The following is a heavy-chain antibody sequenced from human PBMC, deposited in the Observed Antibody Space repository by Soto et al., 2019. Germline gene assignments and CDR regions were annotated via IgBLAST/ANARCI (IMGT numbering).Heavy chain of an antibody. V-gene: IGHV4-39*01. CDR3: QSNTRAYSGNDYLRGYYVDY. CDR1: GGSISSSSYY. D-gene: IGHD5-12*01. Sequence: SETLSLTCTVSGGSISSSSYYWGWIRQPPGKGLEWIGSIYYSGSTYYNPSLKSRVTISVDTSKNQFSLKLSSVTAADTAVYQCQSNTRAYSGNDYLRGYYVDYWGQGTLVTVSS. J-gene: IGHJ4*02. CDR2: IYYSGST.